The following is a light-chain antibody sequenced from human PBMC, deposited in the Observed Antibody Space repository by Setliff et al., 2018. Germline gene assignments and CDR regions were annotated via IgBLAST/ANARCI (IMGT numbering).Light chain of an antibody. CDR1: SSDIGAYNY. CDR2: EVN. J-gene: IGLJ1*01. CDR3: SSYSSRTTLDV. Sequence: QSALAQPPSASGSPGQSVTISCTGTSSDIGAYNYVSWYQQHPGKAPKLMIYEVNKRPSGVPDRFSGSKSGNTASLTVSGLQAEDEADYYCSSYSSRTTLDVFGTGTKGTVL. V-gene: IGLV2-8*01.